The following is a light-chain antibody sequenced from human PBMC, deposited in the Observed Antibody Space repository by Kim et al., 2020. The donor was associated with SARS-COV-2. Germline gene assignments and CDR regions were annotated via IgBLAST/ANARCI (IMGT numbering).Light chain of an antibody. CDR1: QSVSSNY. J-gene: IGKJ1*01. V-gene: IGKV3-20*01. CDR2: GAS. CDR3: QQYSSSPAT. Sequence: EIVLTQSPGTLSLSPGERATLSCRASQSVSSNYLAWYQQKPGQAPRLLIYGASSRATGIPDRFNGSGSGTDFTLTITRLEPEDFAVYYCQQYSSSPATFGQGTKVDIK.